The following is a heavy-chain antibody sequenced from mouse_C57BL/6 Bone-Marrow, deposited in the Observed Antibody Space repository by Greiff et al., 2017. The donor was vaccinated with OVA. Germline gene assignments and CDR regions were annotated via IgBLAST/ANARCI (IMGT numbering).Heavy chain of an antibody. CDR2: ISYDGSN. CDR1: GYSITSGYY. J-gene: IGHJ1*03. V-gene: IGHV3-6*01. CDR3: ARDGYSHV. Sequence: EVQLVESGPGLVKPSQSLSLTCSVTGYSITSGYYWNWIRQFPGNKLEWMGYISYDGSNNYNPSLKNRISITRDTSKNQFFLKLNSVTTEDTATYYCARDGYSHVWGTGTTVTVSS. D-gene: IGHD2-12*01.